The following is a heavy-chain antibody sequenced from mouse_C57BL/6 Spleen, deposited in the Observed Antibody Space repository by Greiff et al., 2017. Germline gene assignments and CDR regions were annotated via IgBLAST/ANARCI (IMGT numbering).Heavy chain of an antibody. D-gene: IGHD2-3*01. V-gene: IGHV1-19*01. CDR3: ARGGMVAYFDY. Sequence: EVQLQQSGPVLVKPGASVKMSCKASGYTFTDYYMNWVKQSHGKSLEWIGVINPYNGGTSYNQKFKGKATLTVDKSSSTAYMELNSLTSEDSAVYYCARGGMVAYFDYWGQGTTLTVSS. CDR2: INPYNGGT. J-gene: IGHJ2*01. CDR1: GYTFTDYY.